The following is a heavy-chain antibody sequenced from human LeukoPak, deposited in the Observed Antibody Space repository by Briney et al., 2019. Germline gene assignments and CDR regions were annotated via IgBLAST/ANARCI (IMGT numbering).Heavy chain of an antibody. CDR1: GGSISSYY. V-gene: IGHV4-4*07. J-gene: IGHJ5*02. Sequence: SETLSLTCTVSGGSISSYYWSWIRQPAGKGLEWIGCIYTSGSTNYNPSLKSRVTMSVDTSKNQFSLKLSSVTAADTAVYYCARDRAAGMEGRDWFDPWGQGTLVTVSS. D-gene: IGHD6-13*01. CDR3: ARDRAAGMEGRDWFDP. CDR2: IYTSGST.